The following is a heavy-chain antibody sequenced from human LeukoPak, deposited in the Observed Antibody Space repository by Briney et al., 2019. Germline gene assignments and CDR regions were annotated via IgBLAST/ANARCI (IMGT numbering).Heavy chain of an antibody. D-gene: IGHD2-2*01. J-gene: IGHJ5*02. V-gene: IGHV4-59*12. CDR1: GGSTSSYY. CDR3: ARASKKVLGYCSSTSCYLGRRWFDP. Sequence: SETLSLTCTVSGGSTSSYYWSWIRQPPGKGLEWIGYIYYSGSTYYNPSLKSRVTISVDTSKNQFSLKLSSVTAADTAVYYCARASKKVLGYCSSTSCYLGRRWFDPWGQGTLVTVSS. CDR2: IYYSGST.